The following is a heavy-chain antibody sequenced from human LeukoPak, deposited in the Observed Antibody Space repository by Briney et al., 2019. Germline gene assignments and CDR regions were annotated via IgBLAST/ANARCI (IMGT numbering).Heavy chain of an antibody. CDR1: GFTFSSYW. D-gene: IGHD5-12*01. CDR2: ISGDGSTT. CDR3: ARALDIVATITPIDY. Sequence: GGSLRLSCAASGFTFSSYWMHWVRQAPGKGLVWVSRISGDGSTTRYADSVKGRFTISRDNAKNTLVLQMSSLRAEDTAVYYCARALDIVATITPIDYWGQGTLVTVSS. V-gene: IGHV3-74*01. J-gene: IGHJ4*02.